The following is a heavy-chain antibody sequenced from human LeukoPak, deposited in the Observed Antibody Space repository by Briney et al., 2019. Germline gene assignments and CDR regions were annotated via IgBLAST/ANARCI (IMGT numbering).Heavy chain of an antibody. Sequence: GGSLRLSCAASGFTFSSYAMHWVRQAPGKGLEWVAVISYDGSNKYYADSVKGRFTISRDNYKNTLYLQMNSLSAEDTAVYYWGRDVGASSSDYWGQGTLVTVSS. J-gene: IGHJ4*02. V-gene: IGHV3-30-3*01. CDR1: GFTFSSYA. CDR3: GRDVGASSSDY. D-gene: IGHD1-26*01. CDR2: ISYDGSNK.